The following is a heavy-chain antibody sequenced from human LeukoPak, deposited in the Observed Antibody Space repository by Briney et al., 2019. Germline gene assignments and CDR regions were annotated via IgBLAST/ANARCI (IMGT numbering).Heavy chain of an antibody. CDR1: GFTFSSYG. J-gene: IGHJ3*02. CDR2: IWYDGSNK. V-gene: IGHV3-33*01. Sequence: GGSLRLSCAASGFTFSSYGMHWVRQAPGKGLEWVAVIWYDGSNKYYADSVKGRFTISRDNSKNTLYLQMNSLRAEDTAVYYCARGRSGYYLDAFDIWGQGTMVTVSS. CDR3: ARGRSGYYLDAFDI. D-gene: IGHD3-3*01.